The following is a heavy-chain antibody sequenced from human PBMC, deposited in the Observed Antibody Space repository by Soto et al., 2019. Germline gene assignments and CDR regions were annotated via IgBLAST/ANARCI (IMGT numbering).Heavy chain of an antibody. CDR3: ARNYEANGYFPAH. J-gene: IGHJ4*02. Sequence: VQLQESGPGLVKPSGTLSLTCGVSGASLSSTDWWTWIRQSPGKGLEWIGDIFHTGSTNYNPSLWGRVSISLDMSRKQFSLRLTSVTAADTAIYYCARNYEANGYFPAHWGQGRLVTVSS. CDR2: IFHTGST. D-gene: IGHD2-8*01. CDR1: GASLSSTDW. V-gene: IGHV4-4*02.